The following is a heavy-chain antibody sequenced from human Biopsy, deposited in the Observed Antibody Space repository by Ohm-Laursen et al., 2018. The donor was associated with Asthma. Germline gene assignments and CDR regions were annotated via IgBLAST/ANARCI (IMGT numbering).Heavy chain of an antibody. CDR3: ARDGTDMNEAMPKDY. V-gene: IGHV3-21*01. CDR2: ISSSSSYI. CDR1: GFTFSSYS. Sequence: SLRLSCAASGFTFSSYSMNWVRQAPGKGLEWVPSISSSSSYIYYADSVKGRFTIPRDNAKNSLYLQMNSLRAEDTAVYYCARDGTDMNEAMPKDYWGQGTLVTVSS. D-gene: IGHD2-2*01. J-gene: IGHJ4*02.